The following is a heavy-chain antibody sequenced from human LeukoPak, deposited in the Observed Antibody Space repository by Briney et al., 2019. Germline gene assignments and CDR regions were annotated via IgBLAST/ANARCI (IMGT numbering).Heavy chain of an antibody. V-gene: IGHV3-23*01. CDR2: TSGGGGRP. Sequence: GGSLRLSCEVSGGTVSSNYRYWVRQAPGEGLEWVSATSGGGGRPYYADSVKDRFTVSRDDSKSTLYLQMSSLRAEDTAVYYCARGSGYFLDFDCWGQGTLVTVSS. CDR1: GGTVSSNY. J-gene: IGHJ4*02. D-gene: IGHD3-22*01. CDR3: ARGSGYFLDFDC.